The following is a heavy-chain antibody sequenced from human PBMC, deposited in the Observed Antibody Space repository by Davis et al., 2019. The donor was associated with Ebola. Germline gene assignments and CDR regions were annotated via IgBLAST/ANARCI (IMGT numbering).Heavy chain of an antibody. CDR3: AKRSSPDY. J-gene: IGHJ4*02. CDR1: GFTFSSYG. CDR2: ISYDGSNK. Sequence: GGSLRLSCAASGFTFSSYGMHWVRQAPGKGLEWVAVISYDGSNKYYADSVKGRFTISRDNSKNTLYLQMNSLRAEDTAVYYCAKRSSPDYWGQGTLVIVSS. V-gene: IGHV3-30*18.